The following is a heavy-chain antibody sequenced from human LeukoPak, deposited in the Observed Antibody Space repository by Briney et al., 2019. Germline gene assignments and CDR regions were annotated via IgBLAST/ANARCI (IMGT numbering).Heavy chain of an antibody. Sequence: GGSLRLSCAASGFTFSGSAIHWVRQASGKGLEWVGRIRSKTNSYATAYAASVKGRFTISRDDSKDTAYLRMNSQRAEDTALYYCCRARGYSSEYKWGQGTLVTVSS. V-gene: IGHV3-73*01. J-gene: IGHJ4*02. CDR3: CRARGYSSEYK. CDR2: IRSKTNSYAT. CDR1: GFTFSGSA. D-gene: IGHD6-19*01.